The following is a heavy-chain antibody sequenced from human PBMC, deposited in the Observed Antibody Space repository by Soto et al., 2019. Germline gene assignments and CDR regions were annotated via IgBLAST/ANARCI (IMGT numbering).Heavy chain of an antibody. V-gene: IGHV4-31*03. CDR2: IYYSGGT. CDR3: AREDSGYADYLDV. J-gene: IGHJ6*03. Sequence: QVQLQESGPGLVKPSQTLSLTCTVSGGSINRGGYYWSWIRQHPRKGLEWTGYIYYSGGTYYNPSLKRRVTRAVDASENQIPLRLCAVAAADTSVYYCAREDSGYADYLDVWGKGTTVTVSS. D-gene: IGHD5-12*01. CDR1: GGSINRGGYY.